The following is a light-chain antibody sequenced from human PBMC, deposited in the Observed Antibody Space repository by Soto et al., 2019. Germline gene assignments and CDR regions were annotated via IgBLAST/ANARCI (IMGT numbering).Light chain of an antibody. CDR1: QSISSW. J-gene: IGKJ1*01. CDR3: QQYNSYPWT. V-gene: IGKV1-5*03. Sequence: DIQMTQSPSTLSASVGDGVTITSRASQSISSWLAWYQQKPGKAPKLLIYKASSLESGVPSRFSGSGSGTEFTLTISSLQPDDFATYYCQQYNSYPWTFGQGTKVDI. CDR2: KAS.